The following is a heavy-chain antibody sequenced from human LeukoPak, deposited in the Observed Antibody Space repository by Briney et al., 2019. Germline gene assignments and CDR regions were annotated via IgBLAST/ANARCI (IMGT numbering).Heavy chain of an antibody. CDR3: ARAVGPFDY. D-gene: IGHD3-16*01. CDR1: GFTFSTYG. CDR2: IWPDGSYK. V-gene: IGHV3-33*01. Sequence: PGGSLRLSCATSGFTFSTYGIHWVRQAPGKGLEWVAAIWPDGSYKYYADSVKGRFTFSRDNSKNTVYLQMNTLRDEDTAVYYCARAVGPFDYWGQGTLVTVSS. J-gene: IGHJ4*02.